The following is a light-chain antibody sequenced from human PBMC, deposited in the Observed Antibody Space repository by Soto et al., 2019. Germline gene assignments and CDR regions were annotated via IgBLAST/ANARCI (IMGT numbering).Light chain of an antibody. V-gene: IGLV2-23*02. CDR2: EVS. J-gene: IGLJ2*01. Sequence: QSALTQPASVSGSPGQSITISCTGTSSDVGSYNLVSWYQQHPGKAPKLTIYEVSKRPSGVSNRFSGSKSGNTASLTISGLQAEDEADYYCCSYAGSSLVVFGGGTKLTVL. CDR1: SSDVGSYNL. CDR3: CSYAGSSLVV.